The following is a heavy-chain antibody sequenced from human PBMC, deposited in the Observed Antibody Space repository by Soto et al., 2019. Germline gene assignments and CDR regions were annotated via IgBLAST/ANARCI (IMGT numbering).Heavy chain of an antibody. Sequence: GESLKISCKGSGYSFAGYWITWVRQKPGKGLEWMGRIDPSDSQTYYSPSFRGHVTISVTKSITTVFLQWSSLRASDTAMHYCARRGYCSSTSCYYYYGMDVWGQGTTVTVSS. D-gene: IGHD2-2*01. J-gene: IGHJ6*02. CDR2: IDPSDSQT. V-gene: IGHV5-10-1*01. CDR3: ARRGYCSSTSCYYYYGMDV. CDR1: GYSFAGYW.